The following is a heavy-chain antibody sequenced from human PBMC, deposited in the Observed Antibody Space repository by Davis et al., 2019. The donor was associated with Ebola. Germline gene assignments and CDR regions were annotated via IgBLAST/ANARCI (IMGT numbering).Heavy chain of an antibody. Sequence: GGSLRLSCAASGFTFSDYYMSWIRQAPGKGLEWVSYISSSDSTIYYADSVKGRFTISRENAKNSLYLQMNSLRAGDTAVYYCARGGYDILTGYSPMDVWGQGTTVTVSS. V-gene: IGHV3-11*04. CDR2: ISSSDSTI. J-gene: IGHJ6*02. CDR1: GFTFSDYY. D-gene: IGHD3-9*01. CDR3: ARGGYDILTGYSPMDV.